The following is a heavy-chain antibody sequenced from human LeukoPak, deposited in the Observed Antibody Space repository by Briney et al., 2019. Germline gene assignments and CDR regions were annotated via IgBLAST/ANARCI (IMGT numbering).Heavy chain of an antibody. CDR3: ARHYGDFGNWFDP. V-gene: IGHV4-59*08. Sequence: PSETLSLTCTVSGGSISSYYWSWIRQPPGKGLEWIGYIYYSGSTNYNPSLKSRVTISVDTSKNQFSLKLSSVTAADTAVYYCARHYGDFGNWFDPWGQGTLVTVSS. J-gene: IGHJ5*02. D-gene: IGHD4-17*01. CDR1: GGSISSYY. CDR2: IYYSGST.